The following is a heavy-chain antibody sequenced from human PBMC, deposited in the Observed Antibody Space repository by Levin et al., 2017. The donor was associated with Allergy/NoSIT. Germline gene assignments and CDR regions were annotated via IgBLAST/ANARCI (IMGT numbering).Heavy chain of an antibody. V-gene: IGHV4-34*01. J-gene: IGHJ4*02. CDR1: GGSFSGYY. D-gene: IGHD5-18*01. CDR3: ARGGSFGGYSYGDVFDY. CDR2: INHSGST. Sequence: SETLSLTCAVYGGSFSGYYWSWIRQPPGKGLEWIGEINHSGSTNYNPSLKSRVTISVDTSKNQFSLKLSSVTAADTAVYYCARGGSFGGYSYGDVFDYWGQGTLVTVSS.